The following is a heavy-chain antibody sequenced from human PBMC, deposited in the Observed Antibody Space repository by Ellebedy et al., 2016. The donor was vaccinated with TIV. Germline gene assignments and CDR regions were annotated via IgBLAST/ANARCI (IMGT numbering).Heavy chain of an antibody. CDR1: GFTFDTYA. V-gene: IGHV3-23*01. D-gene: IGHD6-19*01. J-gene: IGHJ5*02. CDR3: AGFRGEAVAGNWFDP. CDR2: ISGSGVTT. Sequence: GESLKISCADSGFTFDTYAMSWVRQAPGKGLEWVSHISGSGVTTYYADSVRGCFSISRDNSKNTLYLKMNSLRADDTAVYYCAGFRGEAVAGNWFDPWGQGTLVTVSS.